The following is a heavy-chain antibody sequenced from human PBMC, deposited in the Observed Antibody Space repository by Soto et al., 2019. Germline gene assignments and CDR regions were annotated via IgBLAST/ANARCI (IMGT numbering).Heavy chain of an antibody. D-gene: IGHD2-15*01. CDR3: ARGTGYCSGGGCYNYFAP. CDR2: IYHSGST. CDR1: GDSINSDNW. Sequence: SSETLSLTCAVSGDSINSDNWWSWVRQPPGKGLEWIGEIYHSGSTSYNPSLKSRVVISVDKSKNQFFLKVTSVTAADTAVYYCARGTGYCSGGGCYNYFAPWGQGTLVTVSS. J-gene: IGHJ5*02. V-gene: IGHV4-4*02.